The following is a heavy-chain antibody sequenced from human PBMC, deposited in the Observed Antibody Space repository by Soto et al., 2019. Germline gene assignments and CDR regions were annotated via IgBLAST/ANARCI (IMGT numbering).Heavy chain of an antibody. CDR1: GASISNTDW. J-gene: IGHJ4*01. CDR2: IYHSGTT. V-gene: IGHV4-4*02. Sequence: SETLSLTCAVSGASISNTDWWSWVRQPPGKGLEWIGEIYHSGTTNCDPSLKSRVTISLDKSKSLFSLTLTSLTAADTAVYYCATPGAGDFDYWGHGTLVTVSS. CDR3: ATPGAGDFDY. D-gene: IGHD1-26*01.